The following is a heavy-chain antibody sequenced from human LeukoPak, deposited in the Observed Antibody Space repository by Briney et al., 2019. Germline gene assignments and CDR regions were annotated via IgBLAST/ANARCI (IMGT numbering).Heavy chain of an antibody. CDR3: ARDRDYGPDY. D-gene: IGHD3-16*01. V-gene: IGHV1-18*01. CDR1: GYTFTSYD. CDR2: VSDYNGNT. J-gene: IGHJ4*02. Sequence: GASAKVSCKASGYTFTSYDINWVRQATGQGLEWMGWVSDYNGNTNYAQKLQGRVTMTTDTSTSTAYMELRSLRSDDTAVYYCARDRDYGPDYWGQGTLVTVSS.